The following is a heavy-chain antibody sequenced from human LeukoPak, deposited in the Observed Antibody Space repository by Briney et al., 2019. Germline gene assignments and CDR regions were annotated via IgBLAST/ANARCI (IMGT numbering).Heavy chain of an antibody. J-gene: IGHJ4*02. Sequence: SETLSLTCTVSGGSISSYYWSWIRQPPGKGLEWIGYIYYSGSTNYNPSLKSRVTISVDTSKNQFSLKLSSVTAADTAVYYCARSTGLLSYYFDYWGQGTLVTVSS. V-gene: IGHV4-59*08. D-gene: IGHD5-18*01. CDR3: ARSTGLLSYYFDY. CDR2: IYYSGST. CDR1: GGSISSYY.